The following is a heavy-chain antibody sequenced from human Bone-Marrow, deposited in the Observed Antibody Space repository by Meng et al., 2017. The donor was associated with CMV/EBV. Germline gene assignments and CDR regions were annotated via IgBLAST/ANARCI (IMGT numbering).Heavy chain of an antibody. V-gene: IGHV3-11*04. D-gene: IGHD2-21*02. CDR3: ARRRVVTSTSYYGMDV. Sequence: GGPLRLSCAASGFTFSDYYMSWVRQAPGKGLEWVAYIGSSGTSISYGDPVKGRFTISRDNAKNSLFLHMDSLAADDTAVYYCARRRVVTSTSYYGMDVWGRGTTVTVSS. J-gene: IGHJ6*02. CDR2: IGSSGTSI. CDR1: GFTFSDYY.